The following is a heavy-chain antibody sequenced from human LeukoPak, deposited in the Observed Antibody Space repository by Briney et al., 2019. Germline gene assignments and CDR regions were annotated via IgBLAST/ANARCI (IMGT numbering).Heavy chain of an antibody. CDR1: GYTFTSYD. Sequence: ASVKVSCKASGYTFTSYDINWVRQATGQGLGWMGWMNPNSGNTGYAQKFQGRVTMTRNTSISTAYMELSSLRSEDTAVYYCARGLTPGYYYYMDVWGKGTTVTISS. V-gene: IGHV1-8*01. D-gene: IGHD1-1*01. J-gene: IGHJ6*03. CDR2: MNPNSGNT. CDR3: ARGLTPGYYYYMDV.